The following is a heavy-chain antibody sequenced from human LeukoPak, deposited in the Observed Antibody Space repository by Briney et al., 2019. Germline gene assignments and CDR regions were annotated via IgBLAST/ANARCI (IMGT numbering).Heavy chain of an antibody. CDR2: IHYSGST. D-gene: IGHD5-12*01. J-gene: IGHJ4*02. CDR3: ARGPITQPFDY. CDR1: GGSISSGDYY. V-gene: IGHV4-30-4*01. Sequence: PSETLSLTCTVSGGSISSGDYYWSWIRQPPGKGLEWIGYIHYSGSTYYNPSLKSRVTISVDTSKNQFSLKLSSVTAADTAVYYCARGPITQPFDYWGQGTLVTVSS.